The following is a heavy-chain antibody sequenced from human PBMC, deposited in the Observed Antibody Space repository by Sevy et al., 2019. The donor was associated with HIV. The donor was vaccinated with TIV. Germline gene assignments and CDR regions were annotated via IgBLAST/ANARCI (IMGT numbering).Heavy chain of an antibody. CDR3: AREVRGIDDF. J-gene: IGHJ4*02. Sequence: GGSLRLSCAASGFSFSGSWMHWVRQAPGKGLVWVARINPDRSDIDYAGSVEGRFTISRDNAKSTLFLEMNSLRPDDTARYYCAREVRGIDDFWGQGTMVTVSS. V-gene: IGHV3-74*01. D-gene: IGHD2-21*01. CDR2: INPDRSDI. CDR1: GFSFSGSW.